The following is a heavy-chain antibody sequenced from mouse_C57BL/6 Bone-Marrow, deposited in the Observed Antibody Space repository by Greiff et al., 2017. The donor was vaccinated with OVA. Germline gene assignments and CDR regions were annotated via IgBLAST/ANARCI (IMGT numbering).Heavy chain of an antibody. V-gene: IGHV1-59*01. CDR1: GYTFTSYW. J-gene: IGHJ2*01. CDR3: ARPRNPYYFGD. D-gene: IGHD2-1*01. CDR2: IDPSDSYT. Sequence: QVQLQQPGAELVRPGTSVKLSCKASGYTFTSYWMHWVKQRPGQGLEWIGVIDPSDSYTNYNQKFKGKATLTVDTSSSTAYMQLSSLTSEDSAVYYCARPRNPYYFGDWGQGTTLTVSS.